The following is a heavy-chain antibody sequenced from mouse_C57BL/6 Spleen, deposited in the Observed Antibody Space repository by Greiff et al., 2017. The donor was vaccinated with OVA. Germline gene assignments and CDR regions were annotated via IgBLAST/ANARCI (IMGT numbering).Heavy chain of an antibody. CDR2: IRYDGSN. V-gene: IGHV3-6*01. D-gene: IGHD2-4*01. J-gene: IGHJ2*01. CDR3: ARKSQYDYYFDY. CDR1: GYSITSGYY. Sequence: EVKLQESGPGLVKPSQSLSLTCSVTGYSITSGYYWNWIRQFPGNILEWMGYIRYDGSNNYNPSLKNRISITRDTSKNQSFLKLNSVTTEDTATYYCARKSQYDYYFDYWGQGTTLTVSS.